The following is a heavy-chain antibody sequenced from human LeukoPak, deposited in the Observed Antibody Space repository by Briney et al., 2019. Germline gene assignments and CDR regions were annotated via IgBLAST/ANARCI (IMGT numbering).Heavy chain of an antibody. CDR3: AKGRVLLWFGEFLDY. J-gene: IGHJ4*02. Sequence: PGGSLRPSCAASGFTFTTCAMSWVRQTPGKGLEWVSVISGSGGSTYYTDSVKGRFTISRDNSKNTLYLQMNSLRAEDTAVYYCAKGRVLLWFGEFLDYWGQGTLVTVSS. V-gene: IGHV3-23*01. D-gene: IGHD3-10*01. CDR1: GFTFTTCA. CDR2: ISGSGGST.